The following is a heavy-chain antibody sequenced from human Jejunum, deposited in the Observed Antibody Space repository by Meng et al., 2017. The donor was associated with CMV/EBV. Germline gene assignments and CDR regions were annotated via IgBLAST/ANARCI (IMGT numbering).Heavy chain of an antibody. CDR2: IYYSGST. Sequence: LQLREAGPGLVEPSETLSLTCTVSGGSISSRSYYWGWIRQPPGKGLEWIGSIYYSGSTYYNPSLKSRVTISVDTSKNQFFLKLSSVAAADTAVYHCLRGSGGSVWGQGTLVTVSS. J-gene: IGHJ1*01. V-gene: IGHV4-39*07. CDR1: GGSISSRSYY. D-gene: IGHD3-10*01. CDR3: LRGSGGSV.